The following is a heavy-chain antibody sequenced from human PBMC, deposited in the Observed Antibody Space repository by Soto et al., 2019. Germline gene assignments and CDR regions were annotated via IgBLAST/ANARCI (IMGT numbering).Heavy chain of an antibody. CDR1: GYSFTSYW. CDR3: ARRRYYYDSSGYPIDY. D-gene: IGHD3-22*01. Sequence: PGESLKIACKGSGYSFTSYWIGWVRQMPGKGLEWMGIIYPGDSDTRYSPSFQGQVTISADKSISTAYLQWSSLKASDTAMYYCARRRYYYDSSGYPIDYWGQGTLVTVSS. CDR2: IYPGDSDT. J-gene: IGHJ4*02. V-gene: IGHV5-51*01.